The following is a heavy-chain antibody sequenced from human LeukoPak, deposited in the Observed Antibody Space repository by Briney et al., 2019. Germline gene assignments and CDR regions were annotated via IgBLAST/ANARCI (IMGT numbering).Heavy chain of an antibody. D-gene: IGHD3-22*01. CDR1: GGSISGYY. CDR3: ARHYYDSSGYFYQDY. Sequence: SETLSLTCTVSGGSISGYYWSWIRQPPGRGLEWIGYNYYSGSTDYNPSLKSRVTISVDTSKNQFSLKLSSVTTADTAVYYCARHYYDSSGYFYQDYWGQGTLVTVSS. J-gene: IGHJ4*02. CDR2: NYYSGST. V-gene: IGHV4-59*08.